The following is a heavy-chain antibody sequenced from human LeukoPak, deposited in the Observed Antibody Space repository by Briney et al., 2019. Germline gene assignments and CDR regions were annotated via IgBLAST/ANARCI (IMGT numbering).Heavy chain of an antibody. V-gene: IGHV4-59*08. CDR2: IYYSGST. Sequence: PSETLSLTCAVYGGSFSGYYWSWIRQPPGKGLEWIGYIYYSGSTNYNPSLKSRVTISVDASKNQFSLKLSSVTAADTAVYYCARLMGDNLPPLSGWYRYYYYGMDVWGQGTTVTVSS. CDR1: GGSFSGYY. J-gene: IGHJ6*02. CDR3: ARLMGDNLPPLSGWYRYYYYGMDV. D-gene: IGHD6-19*01.